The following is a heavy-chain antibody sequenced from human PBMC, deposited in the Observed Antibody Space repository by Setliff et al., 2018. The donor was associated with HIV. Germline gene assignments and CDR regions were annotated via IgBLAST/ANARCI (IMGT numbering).Heavy chain of an antibody. CDR3: ATQTGFYNSHWYDY. V-gene: IGHV3-7*01. J-gene: IGHJ4*02. CDR2: ISPDGSAT. Sequence: GGSLRLSCAASGFTFSSAWMGWVRQAPAKGLEWVANISPDGSATYYVDSVKGRFTISRDNAKNSLYLQLNSLRVEDTAMYYCATQTGFYNSHWYDYWGQGTMVTVSS. CDR1: GFTFSSAW. D-gene: IGHD6-13*01.